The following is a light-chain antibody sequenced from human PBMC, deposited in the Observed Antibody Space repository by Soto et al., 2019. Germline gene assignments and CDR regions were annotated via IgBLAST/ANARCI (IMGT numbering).Light chain of an antibody. CDR1: QSVGRY. Sequence: ESVLTQAPATLSLSPGERATLSCRASQSVGRYLAWYQQKPGQAPRLLIYDASNRATGIPARFSGSGSGTDFTLTISSLEPEDFAVYYCQQRSNWPPFMYTFGQGTKLEIK. J-gene: IGKJ2*01. V-gene: IGKV3-11*01. CDR3: QQRSNWPPFMYT. CDR2: DAS.